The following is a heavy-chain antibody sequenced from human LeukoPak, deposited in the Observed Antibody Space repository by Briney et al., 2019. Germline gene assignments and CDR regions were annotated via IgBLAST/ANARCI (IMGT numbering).Heavy chain of an antibody. CDR1: GFTFDDYG. J-gene: IGHJ4*02. CDR3: ARVVLSRGERDY. Sequence: GGSLRLSCAASGFTFDDYGMSWVRQAPGKGLEWVSGINWNGGSTGYVDSVKGRFTISRDNAKKFLYLQMNSPRAEDTALYYCARVVLSRGERDYWGQGTLVTVSS. V-gene: IGHV3-20*04. D-gene: IGHD5-24*01. CDR2: INWNGGST.